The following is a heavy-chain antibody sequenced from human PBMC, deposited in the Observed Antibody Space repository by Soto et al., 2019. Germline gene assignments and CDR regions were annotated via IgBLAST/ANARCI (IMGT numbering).Heavy chain of an antibody. V-gene: IGHV1-69*06. J-gene: IGHJ4*02. CDR1: GGAFTNPS. CDR3: ATARQDGLTWSYSFDS. CDR2: IIPIFGTS. D-gene: IGHD6-6*01. Sequence: SVKVSCKASGGAFTNPSINCVRQAPGQGFQWMGGIIPIFGTSNSAHKFQDRLTISADTSTGTAYLELRSLQSEDTAIYYCATARQDGLTWSYSFDSWGPGTLVTVTS.